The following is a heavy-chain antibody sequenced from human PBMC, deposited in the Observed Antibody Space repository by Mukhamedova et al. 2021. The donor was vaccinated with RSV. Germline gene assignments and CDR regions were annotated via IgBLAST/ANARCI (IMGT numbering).Heavy chain of an antibody. Sequence: EYMGRIDWDDDKYYRKSLKTRLTISKDIAKNQVALTMTNMDPVDTATYYCARTYNAAMDYWGQGTPVTVSS. CDR2: IDWDDDK. CDR3: ARTYNAAMDY. V-gene: IGHV2-70*10. D-gene: IGHD1-14*01. J-gene: IGHJ4*02.